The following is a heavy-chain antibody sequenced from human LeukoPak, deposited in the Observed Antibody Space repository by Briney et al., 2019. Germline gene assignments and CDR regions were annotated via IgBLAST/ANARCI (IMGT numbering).Heavy chain of an antibody. CDR1: GYSISSGYY. D-gene: IGHD2-2*02. CDR3: AKRSRGCGSTSCYNFDF. V-gene: IGHV4-38-2*01. J-gene: IGHJ4*02. CDR2: IYHSGST. Sequence: TSSETLSLTCAVSGYSISSGYYWGWIRQPPGKGLEWIGSIYHSGSTYYNPSLKSRVTISLDTSKNQFSLKLSSVTAADTAVYYCAKRSRGCGSTSCYNFDFWGQGALVTVSS.